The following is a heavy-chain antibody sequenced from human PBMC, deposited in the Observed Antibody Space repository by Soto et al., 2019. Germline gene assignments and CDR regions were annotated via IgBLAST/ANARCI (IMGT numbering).Heavy chain of an antibody. CDR3: DCYYDSSGTNHDFDI. Sequence: SETLSLTCTVSGGSISSSSYYCGWIRQPPGKGLEWIGSIYYSGSTYYNPSLKSRVTISVDTSKNQFSLKLSSVTAADTAVYYCDCYYDSSGTNHDFDIWGQGTMVTVSS. CDR2: IYYSGST. CDR1: GGSISSSSYY. V-gene: IGHV4-39*01. J-gene: IGHJ3*02. D-gene: IGHD3-22*01.